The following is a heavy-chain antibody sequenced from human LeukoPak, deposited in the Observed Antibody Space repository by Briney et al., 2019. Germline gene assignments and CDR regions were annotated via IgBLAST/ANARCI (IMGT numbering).Heavy chain of an antibody. CDR2: IYHSGTT. D-gene: IGHD3-10*01. CDR3: ARERDFYGSGTYRDFDY. CDR1: GYSISSGYF. J-gene: IGHJ4*02. Sequence: SETLSLTCAVSGYSISSGYFWGWIRQPPGKGLEWIGSIYHSGTTYYNPSLKSRVTISVDTSRNQFSLKLTSVTAADTAVHYCARERDFYGSGTYRDFDYWGQGTLVTVSS. V-gene: IGHV4-38-2*02.